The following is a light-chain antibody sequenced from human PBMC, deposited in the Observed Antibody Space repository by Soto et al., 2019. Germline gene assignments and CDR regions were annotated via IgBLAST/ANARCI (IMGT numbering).Light chain of an antibody. CDR2: DSD. Sequence: QSVLTQPPSVSAAPGQKVTISCSGSNSNIGNYHVSWYQQLPGTAPKLIIYDSDKRPAGIPDRFSGSKSGTSATLGITGLQTGDEADYYCETWDISLSARVFGGGTKLTVL. J-gene: IGLJ3*02. CDR3: ETWDISLSARV. V-gene: IGLV1-51*01. CDR1: NSNIGNYH.